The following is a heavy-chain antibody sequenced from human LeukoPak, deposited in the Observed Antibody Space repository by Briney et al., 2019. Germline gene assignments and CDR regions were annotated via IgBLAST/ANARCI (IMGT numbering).Heavy chain of an antibody. CDR2: IYTSGST. J-gene: IGHJ4*02. CDR1: GGSISSYY. CDR3: ASSLRLRSGSYYSS. D-gene: IGHD3-10*01. Sequence: SETLSLTCTVSGGSISSYYWSWIRQPAGKGLEWIGRIYTSGSTNYNPSLKSRVTISVDTSKNQFSLKLSSVTAADTAVYYCASSLRLRSGSYYSSWGQGTLVTVSS. V-gene: IGHV4-4*07.